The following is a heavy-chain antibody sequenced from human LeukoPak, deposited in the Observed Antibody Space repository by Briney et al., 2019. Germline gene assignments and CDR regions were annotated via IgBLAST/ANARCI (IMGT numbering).Heavy chain of an antibody. CDR3: ATPSMIGISYGYVRLRN. D-gene: IGHD5-18*01. CDR1: GGTFSSYA. Sequence: SVNVSCKASGGTFSSYAISWVRQAPGQGLEWMGGIIPIFGTANYAQKFQGRVTITTDESTSTAYMELSSLRSEDTAVYYCATPSMIGISYGYVRLRNWGQGTLVTVSS. V-gene: IGHV1-69*05. CDR2: IIPIFGTA. J-gene: IGHJ4*02.